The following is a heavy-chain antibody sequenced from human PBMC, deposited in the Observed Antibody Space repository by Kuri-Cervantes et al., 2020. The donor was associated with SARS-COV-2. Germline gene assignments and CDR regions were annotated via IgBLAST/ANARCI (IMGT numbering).Heavy chain of an antibody. J-gene: IGHJ4*02. V-gene: IGHV3-9*01. Sequence: SLKISCAASGFTFDDYAMHWVRQAPGKGLEWVSGISWNSGSIGYADSVKGRFTISRDNAKNSLYLQMNSLRAEDTAVYYCARDDIVATLYYFDYWGQGTLVTVSS. CDR3: ARDDIVATLYYFDY. D-gene: IGHD5-12*01. CDR2: ISWNSGSI. CDR1: GFTFDDYA.